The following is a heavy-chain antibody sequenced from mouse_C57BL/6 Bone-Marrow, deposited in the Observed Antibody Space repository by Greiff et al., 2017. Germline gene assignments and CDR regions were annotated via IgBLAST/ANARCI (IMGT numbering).Heavy chain of an antibody. CDR2: IWSGGST. D-gene: IGHD1-1*01. J-gene: IGHJ4*01. CDR3: ATFGSSFPYAMDY. V-gene: IGHV2-2*01. Sequence: QVQLQQSGPGLVQPSQSLSITCTASGFSLTSYGVHWVRQSPGKGLEWLGVIWSGGSTDYNAAFISRLSISKDNSKSQVFLKMNRLQADDTAIYYCATFGSSFPYAMDYWGQGTSVTVSS. CDR1: GFSLTSYG.